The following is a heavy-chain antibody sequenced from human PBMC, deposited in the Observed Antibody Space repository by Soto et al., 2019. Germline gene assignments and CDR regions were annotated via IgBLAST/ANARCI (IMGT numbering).Heavy chain of an antibody. CDR1: GYTFTSYG. J-gene: IGHJ4*02. CDR3: ARCGGYSSGWSFDY. D-gene: IGHD6-19*01. V-gene: IGHV1-18*01. Sequence: QVQLVQSGAEVKKPGASVKVSCKASGYTFTSYGIIWVRQAPGQGLEWMGWISTYNGNTYYAQNLQGRVTMTTDTATSTVYMELRSRRPDGTAVYYCARCGGYSSGWSFDYWGQGTLVTVSS. CDR2: ISTYNGNT.